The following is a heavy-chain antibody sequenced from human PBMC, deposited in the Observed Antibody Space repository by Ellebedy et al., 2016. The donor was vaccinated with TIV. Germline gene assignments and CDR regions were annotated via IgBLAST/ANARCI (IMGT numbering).Heavy chain of an antibody. D-gene: IGHD3-9*01. CDR3: ARDKAVLRYLDSNWFDP. J-gene: IGHJ5*02. V-gene: IGHV3-7*01. CDR1: GFTFSSYW. Sequence: PGGSLRLSCVASGFTFSSYWMSWVRQAPGKGLEWVACINQDGSETYYVDSVKGRLTISRDNAKHSLFLQMNSLRAEDTAVYYCARDKAVLRYLDSNWFDPWGQGTLVTVSS. CDR2: INQDGSET.